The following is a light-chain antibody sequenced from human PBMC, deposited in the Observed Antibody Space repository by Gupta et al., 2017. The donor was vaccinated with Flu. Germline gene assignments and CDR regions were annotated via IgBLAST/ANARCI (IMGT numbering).Light chain of an antibody. Sequence: EIVMAQSPATLSVSPGERATLSCRASQTFSNDLAWYQQKPGQAPRLLIYGAATRATGVPARFSGSESGTQFTLTISSLQSEEFAVYYCQQDHSRPYTFGQGTKMEIK. J-gene: IGKJ2*01. V-gene: IGKV3-15*01. CDR2: GAA. CDR3: QQDHSRPYT. CDR1: QTFSND.